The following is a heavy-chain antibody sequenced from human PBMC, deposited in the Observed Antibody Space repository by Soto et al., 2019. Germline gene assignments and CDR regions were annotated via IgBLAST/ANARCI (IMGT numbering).Heavy chain of an antibody. J-gene: IGHJ4*02. CDR2: IYYSGST. CDR3: ARDGGYSYGVDY. V-gene: IGHV4-31*03. Sequence: QVQLRESGPGLVKPSQTLSLTCSVSGGSISSGGYHWSWIRQHPGKGLEWIGYIYYSGSTYYNPSLKSRVTISVDTSKNQFSLKLSSVTAADTAVYYCARDGGYSYGVDYWGQGTLVTVSS. D-gene: IGHD5-18*01. CDR1: GGSISSGGYH.